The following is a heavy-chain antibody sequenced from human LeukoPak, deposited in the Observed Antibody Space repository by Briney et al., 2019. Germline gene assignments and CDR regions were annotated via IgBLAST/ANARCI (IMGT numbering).Heavy chain of an antibody. CDR3: ASWAIGGTFDI. CDR2: IWYDGSNK. V-gene: IGHV3-33*01. D-gene: IGHD3-16*01. Sequence: PGRSLRLSCAASGFTFSSYGMHWVRQAPGKGLEWVAVIWYDGSNKYYADSVKGRFTISRDNSKNTLYLQMNSLRAEDTAVYYCASWAIGGTFDIWGQGTMVTLSS. CDR1: GFTFSSYG. J-gene: IGHJ3*02.